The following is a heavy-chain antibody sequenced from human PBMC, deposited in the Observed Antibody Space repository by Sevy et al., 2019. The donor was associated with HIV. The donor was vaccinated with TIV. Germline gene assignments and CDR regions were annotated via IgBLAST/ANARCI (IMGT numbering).Heavy chain of an antibody. D-gene: IGHD6-13*01. CDR3: ARSQSSSWHYFDY. CDR2: ISYDGSFT. V-gene: IGHV3-30*04. J-gene: IGHJ4*02. CDR1: GFTFGEYA. Sequence: GGSLRLSCTASGFTFGEYAMSWFRQAPGKGLEWVAVISYDGSFTYYADSVEGRFTISRDNSKNTLFLQMNSLRHEDTAVYYCARSQSSSWHYFDYWGQGTLVTVSS.